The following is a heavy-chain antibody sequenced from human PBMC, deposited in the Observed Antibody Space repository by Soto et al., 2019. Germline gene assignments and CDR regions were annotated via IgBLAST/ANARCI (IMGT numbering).Heavy chain of an antibody. V-gene: IGHV3-23*01. CDR2: ISAGRST. D-gene: IGHD4-17*01. CDR1: GFTFSTYA. J-gene: IGHJ6*04. Sequence: EVQVLESGGDLVQPGGSLRLSCAASGFTFSTYAMNWVRQAPGKGPEWVSGISAGRSTYYADSVKGRFTISRDNSKSTLFLQRDSLRAEDTALYYCTKVRGDPVWGKGTTVTVSS. CDR3: TKVRGDPV.